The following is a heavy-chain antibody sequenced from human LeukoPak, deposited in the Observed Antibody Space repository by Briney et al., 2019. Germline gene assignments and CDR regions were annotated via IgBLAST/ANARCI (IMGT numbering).Heavy chain of an antibody. CDR3: AREGSISSPPGDY. V-gene: IGHV4-59*01. CDR1: GGSMGSYY. CDR2: IHYSGTT. Sequence: SETLSLTCTVSGGSMGSYYWSWIRQPPGKGLEWIGYIHYSGTTNYNPSLKSRVTISVDTSKNQFSLKLRSVIAADTAVYYCAREGSISSPPGDYWGQGTLVTVSS. D-gene: IGHD6-6*01. J-gene: IGHJ4*02.